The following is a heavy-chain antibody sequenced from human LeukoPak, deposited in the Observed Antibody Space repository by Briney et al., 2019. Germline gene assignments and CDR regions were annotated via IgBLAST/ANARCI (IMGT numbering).Heavy chain of an antibody. V-gene: IGHV1-2*02. Sequence: ASVKVSCKAFGYTLTGYYIHWVRQAPGQGREWMGWITSNNGRTNPAQKFQGRVTMTRDTSIGTASMELNRLTYDDTAVYYCGRDRHWNQGNFDYWGQGTLVTVCS. CDR3: GRDRHWNQGNFDY. CDR2: ITSNNGRT. J-gene: IGHJ4*02. D-gene: IGHD1-1*01. CDR1: GYTLTGYY.